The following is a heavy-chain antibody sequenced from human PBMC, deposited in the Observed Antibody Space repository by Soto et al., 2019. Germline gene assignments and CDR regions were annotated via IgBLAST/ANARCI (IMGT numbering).Heavy chain of an antibody. CDR1: GGSLNNYY. CDR2: INYSGST. CDR3: ARGKRWSTYYN. J-gene: IGHJ4*02. D-gene: IGHD2-15*01. Sequence: QVQLQQWGAGLLKPSETLSLTCAVYGGSLNNYYWTWIRQPPGKGLERIGEINYSGSTNYNPSLKSRVAISADTSKHQFSLEVNSVTAAYTAVYYCARGKRWSTYYNWGQGTLVTVSS. V-gene: IGHV4-34*02.